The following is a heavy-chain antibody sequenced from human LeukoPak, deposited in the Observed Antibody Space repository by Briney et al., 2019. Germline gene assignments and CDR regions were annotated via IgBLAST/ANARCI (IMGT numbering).Heavy chain of an antibody. CDR2: IKQDGSEK. J-gene: IGHJ3*02. V-gene: IGHV3-7*03. Sequence: GGSLRLSCAASGFTFSSYWMSWVRQAPGKGLEWLANIKQDGSEKYYVDSVKGRFTISRDNAKNSLYLQMNSLRAEDTAVYYCARDLQYSGYDWGDFDIWGQGTMVTVSS. CDR3: ARDLQYSGYDWGDFDI. D-gene: IGHD5-12*01. CDR1: GFTFSSYW.